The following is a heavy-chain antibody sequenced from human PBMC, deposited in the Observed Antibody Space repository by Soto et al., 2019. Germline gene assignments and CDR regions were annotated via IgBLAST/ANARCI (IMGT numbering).Heavy chain of an antibody. CDR1: GYTFINYY. CDR2: FNPTSGST. Sequence: QVQLVQSGAEVKKPGASVKLSCKASGYTFINYYIHWVRQAPVQGLEWMGIFNPTSGSTNDAPEFQGRVTLTMDTSTRTVYMELSSLRFDDTAVYYCARDLAAGDYWGQGTLVTVSS. CDR3: ARDLAAGDY. D-gene: IGHD6-13*01. V-gene: IGHV1-46*01. J-gene: IGHJ4*02.